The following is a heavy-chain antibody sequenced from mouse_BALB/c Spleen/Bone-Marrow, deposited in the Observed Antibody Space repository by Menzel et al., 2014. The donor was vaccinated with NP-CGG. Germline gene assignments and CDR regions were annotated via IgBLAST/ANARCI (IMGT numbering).Heavy chain of an antibody. CDR1: GFNIKDTY. J-gene: IGHJ3*01. CDR3: ARITT. CDR2: IDPANGNT. V-gene: IGHV14-3*02. D-gene: IGHD2-4*01. Sequence: EVKLVESGAELVKPGASVKLSCTASGFNIKDTYMHWVKQRPEQGLEWIGRIDPANGNTKYDRKFQGKATITAGTSSNTAYLQLSSLTSEDTAVYYCARITTWGQGTLVTVSA.